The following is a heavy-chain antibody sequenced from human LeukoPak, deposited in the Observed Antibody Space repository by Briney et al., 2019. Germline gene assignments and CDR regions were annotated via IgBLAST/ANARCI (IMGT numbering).Heavy chain of an antibody. D-gene: IGHD3-10*01. Sequence: SETLSLTCAVYGGSFSGYYWSWIRQPPGKGLEWIGEINHSGSTNYNPSLKSRVTISVDTSKNQFSLKLSSVTAADTAVYYCAGVPYYGSGSYYNRNWFDPWGQGTLVTSPQ. CDR1: GGSFSGYY. CDR3: AGVPYYGSGSYYNRNWFDP. J-gene: IGHJ5*02. V-gene: IGHV4-34*01. CDR2: INHSGST.